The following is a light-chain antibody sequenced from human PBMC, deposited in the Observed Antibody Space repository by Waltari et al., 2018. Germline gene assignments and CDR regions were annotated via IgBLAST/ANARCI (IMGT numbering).Light chain of an antibody. CDR1: QSVSSN. CDR2: GAS. CDR3: QQYNNWPPLT. Sequence: EIVMMQSPATLSVSPGERANLSCRASQSVSSNLAWYQQKPGQAPRLLIYGASTRATGIPARFSGSGSGTEFTLTISSLQSEDFAVYYCQQYNNWPPLTFGGGTKVEIK. V-gene: IGKV3-15*01. J-gene: IGKJ4*01.